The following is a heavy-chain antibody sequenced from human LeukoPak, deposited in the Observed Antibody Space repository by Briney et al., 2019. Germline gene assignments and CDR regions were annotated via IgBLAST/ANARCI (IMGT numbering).Heavy chain of an antibody. CDR2: INPSGGST. Sequence: GASVKLSCKASGYTFTSYYMHRVRQAPGQGLEWMGIINPSGGSTSYAQKFQGRVTITSDTSTSTVYMELSSLRSEDTAVYYCARDQRTHRYSFPGYWGQGTLVTVSS. CDR3: ARDQRTHRYSFPGY. CDR1: GYTFTSYY. J-gene: IGHJ4*02. V-gene: IGHV1-46*01. D-gene: IGHD2-2*02.